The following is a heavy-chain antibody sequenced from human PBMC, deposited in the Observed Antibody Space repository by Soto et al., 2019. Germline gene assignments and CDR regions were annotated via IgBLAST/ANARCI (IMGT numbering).Heavy chain of an antibody. V-gene: IGHV4-59*08. CDR3: ARRYVYYFAY. Sequence: PSLTLSLPCTVAGGSISSYYWSWIRQPPGKGLEWIGYIYYSGSTNYNPSLKSRVTISVDTSKNQLSLKLSSVTAADTAVYYCARRYVYYFAYWGQGSLVTVSS. J-gene: IGHJ4*02. CDR1: GGSISSYY. CDR2: IYYSGST. D-gene: IGHD3-16*01.